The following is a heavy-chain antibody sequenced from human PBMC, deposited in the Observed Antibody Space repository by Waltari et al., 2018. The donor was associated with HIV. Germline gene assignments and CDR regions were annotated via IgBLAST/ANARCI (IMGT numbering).Heavy chain of an antibody. J-gene: IGHJ4*02. CDR1: GYTFTGSY. V-gene: IGHV1-2*02. Sequence: QVQLVQSGAEVKKPGASVKVSCKASGYTFTGSYMHWVRQAPGQGLEWMGWINPDKGGKKYAQKFQGRVTMTRDTSISTAYMELSRLRSDDTAVYYCARDICNGGSCYSYYFDYWGQGTLVTVSS. CDR3: ARDICNGGSCYSYYFDY. D-gene: IGHD2-15*01. CDR2: INPDKGGK.